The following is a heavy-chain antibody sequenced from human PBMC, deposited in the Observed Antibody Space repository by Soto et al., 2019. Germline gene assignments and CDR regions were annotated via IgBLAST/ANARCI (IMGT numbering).Heavy chain of an antibody. CDR2: IIPIFGTA. J-gene: IGHJ4*02. Sequence: SVKVSCKASGGTFSSYAISWVRQAPGQGLEWMGGIIPIFGTANYAQKFQGRVTITADKSTSTAYMEPSSLRSEDTAVYYCAREGDIVVVPAASYFDYWGQGTLVTVSS. V-gene: IGHV1-69*06. CDR1: GGTFSSYA. CDR3: AREGDIVVVPAASYFDY. D-gene: IGHD2-2*01.